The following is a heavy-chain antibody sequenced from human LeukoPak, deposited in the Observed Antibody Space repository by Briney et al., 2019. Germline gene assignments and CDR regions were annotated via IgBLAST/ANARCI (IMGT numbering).Heavy chain of an antibody. J-gene: IGHJ4*02. V-gene: IGHV1-2*02. CDR3: ALVGEALDY. Sequence: GASVKVSCTASGSTFIAYNMHWVRQAPGQGLEWMGWINPNSGGTNYAQSFQGRVTMTRDTSISTAYMELSRLRSDDTAIYYCALVGEALDYWGQGTLVTVSS. D-gene: IGHD4-17*01. CDR1: GSTFIAYN. CDR2: INPNSGGT.